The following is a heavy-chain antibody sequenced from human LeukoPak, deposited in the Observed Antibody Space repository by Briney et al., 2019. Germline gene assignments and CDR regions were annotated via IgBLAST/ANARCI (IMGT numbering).Heavy chain of an antibody. CDR2: INPSGGST. V-gene: IGHV1-46*01. CDR3: ASSIVATAARY. CDR1: GYTFTSYY. Sequence: ASVKVSCKASGYTFTSYYMHWVRQAPGQGLEWMGIINPSGGSTSYTQNFQGRVTVTRDTSTSTVYMELSSLRSEDTAVYYCASSIVATAARYWGQGTLVTVSS. D-gene: IGHD5-12*01. J-gene: IGHJ4*02.